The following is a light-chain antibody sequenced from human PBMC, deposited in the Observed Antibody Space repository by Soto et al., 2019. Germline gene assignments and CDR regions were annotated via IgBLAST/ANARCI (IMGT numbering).Light chain of an antibody. CDR3: SSYTRSSTSYV. CDR1: SSDGDGYNY. CDR2: EVS. Sequence: QSFLTQPASVSGSPGQSITISCTGTSSDGDGYNYVSWYQQHPGKAPKLMIYEVSNRPSRVSNRFSGSKSGNTASLTISGLQAEDEADYYCSSYTRSSTSYVFGTGTKVTVL. J-gene: IGLJ1*01. V-gene: IGLV2-14*01.